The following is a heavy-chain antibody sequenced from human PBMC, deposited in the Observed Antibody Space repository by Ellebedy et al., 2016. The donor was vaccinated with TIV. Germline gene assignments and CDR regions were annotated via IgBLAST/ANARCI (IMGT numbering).Heavy chain of an antibody. J-gene: IGHJ6*02. Sequence: GGSLRLXXAASGFTFSSYSMNWVRQAPGKGLEWVSYISSSSSTIYYADSVKGRFTISRDNAKNSLYLQMNSLRDEDTAVYYCAREYESYYYYGMDVWGQGTTVTVSS. V-gene: IGHV3-48*02. CDR3: AREYESYYYYGMDV. CDR1: GFTFSSYS. CDR2: ISSSSSTI. D-gene: IGHD3-16*01.